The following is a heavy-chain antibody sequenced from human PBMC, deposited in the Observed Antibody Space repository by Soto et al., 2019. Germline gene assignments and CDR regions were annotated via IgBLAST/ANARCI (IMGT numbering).Heavy chain of an antibody. V-gene: IGHV3-74*01. J-gene: IGHJ3*02. CDR3: ARVGDGYDVFDI. CDR1: GFTFSRHW. D-gene: IGHD3-16*01. Sequence: SLRLSCAASGFTFSRHWMHWVRQAPGKGLVWVSRINSDGSSINYADSVKGRFTISRDNAKNTLYLQMNSLRAEDTAVYYCARVGDGYDVFDIWGQGTMVTVSS. CDR2: INSDGSSI.